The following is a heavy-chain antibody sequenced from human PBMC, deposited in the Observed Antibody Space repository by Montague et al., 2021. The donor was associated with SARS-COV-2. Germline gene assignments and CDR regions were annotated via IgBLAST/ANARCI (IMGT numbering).Heavy chain of an antibody. D-gene: IGHD3-3*01. J-gene: IGHJ3*02. V-gene: IGHV4-39*01. Sequence: SETLFLTCTVSGGSIYSSSYYWGWIRQPPGKGLEWIGNVFYSGSTYYNPSLKSRVTISVDTSKNQFSLKLSSVTAADTAVYYCARQRRYQLPITIFGVVMADAFDIRGQGTMVTVSS. CDR3: ARQRRYQLPITIFGVVMADAFDI. CDR2: VFYSGST. CDR1: GGSIYSSSYY.